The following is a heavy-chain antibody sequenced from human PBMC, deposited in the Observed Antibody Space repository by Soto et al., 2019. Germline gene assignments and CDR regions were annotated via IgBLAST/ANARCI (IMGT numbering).Heavy chain of an antibody. D-gene: IGHD3-22*01. CDR1: GYTFTSYY. J-gene: IGHJ4*02. CDR3: ACAPGDSSGYYREGYFDY. CDR2: INPSGGST. Sequence: QVQLVQSGAEVKKPGASVKVSCKASGYTFTSYYMHWVRQAPGQGLEWMGIINPSGGSTSYAQKFQGSVTMTRDTSTSTVYMELSSLRSEDTAVYYCACAPGDSSGYYREGYFDYWGQGTLVTVSS. V-gene: IGHV1-46*01.